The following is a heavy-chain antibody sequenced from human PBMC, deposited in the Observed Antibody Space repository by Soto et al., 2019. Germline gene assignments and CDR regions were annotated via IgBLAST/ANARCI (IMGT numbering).Heavy chain of an antibody. CDR1: GYTFTSYD. V-gene: IGHV1-8*01. Sequence: RASVKVSCKASGYTFTSYDINWVRQATGQGLEWMGWMNPNSGNTGYAQKFQGRVTMTRNTSISTAYMELSSLRSEDTAVYYCARDMGYRHGYYYYGMDVWGQGTTVTVYS. CDR3: ARDMGYRHGYYYYGMDV. CDR2: MNPNSGNT. D-gene: IGHD5-18*01. J-gene: IGHJ6*02.